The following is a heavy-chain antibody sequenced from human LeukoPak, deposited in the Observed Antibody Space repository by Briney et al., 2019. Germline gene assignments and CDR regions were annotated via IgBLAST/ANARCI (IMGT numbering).Heavy chain of an antibody. D-gene: IGHD3-16*02. CDR3: ARDLSPNMITFGGVIVVPSNWFDP. CDR1: GYTFTSYY. Sequence: ASVKVSCKASGYTFTSYYIHWVRQAPGQGFEWMGIINPSVGSTTYAQKFQGRVTMTRDTSTSTVYMELGSLRSEDTAVYYCARDLSPNMITFGGVIVVPSNWFDPWGQGTLVTVSS. V-gene: IGHV1-46*01. J-gene: IGHJ5*02. CDR2: INPSVGST.